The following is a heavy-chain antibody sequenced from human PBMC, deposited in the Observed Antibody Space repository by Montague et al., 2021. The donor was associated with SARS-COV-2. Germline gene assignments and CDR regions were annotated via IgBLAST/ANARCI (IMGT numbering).Heavy chain of an antibody. CDR2: ISSDDGSNK. V-gene: IGHV3-30*04. Sequence: SLRLSCAASGFTFSFYAMHWVRQAPGKGLEWVSLISSDDGSNKYYADSVKGRFTISRDNSKYTLYLEMNSLRPEDTAVYFCARDPRSGSYFYYYGMDVWGQGTTVTVSS. CDR3: ARDPRSGSYFYYYGMDV. D-gene: IGHD3-3*01. J-gene: IGHJ6*02. CDR1: GFTFSFYA.